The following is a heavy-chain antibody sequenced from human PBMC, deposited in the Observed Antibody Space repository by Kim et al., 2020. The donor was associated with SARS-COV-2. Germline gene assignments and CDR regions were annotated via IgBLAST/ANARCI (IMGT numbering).Heavy chain of an antibody. CDR1: GFTFDDYA. CDR3: AKGGYYDFWSGYYTPLNYYCMDV. Sequence: GGSLRLSCAASGFTFDDYAMHWVRQAPGKGLEWVSLISGDGGSTYYADSVKGRFTISRDNSKNSLYLQMNSLRTEDTALYYCAKGGYYDFWSGYYTPLNYYCMDVWGKGTTVTVSS. D-gene: IGHD3-3*01. CDR2: ISGDGGST. J-gene: IGHJ6*03. V-gene: IGHV3-43*02.